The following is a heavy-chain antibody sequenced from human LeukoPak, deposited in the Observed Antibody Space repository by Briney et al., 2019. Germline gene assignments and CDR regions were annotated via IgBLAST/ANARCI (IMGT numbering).Heavy chain of an antibody. V-gene: IGHV3-72*01. CDR2: IRNKASSYTT. CDR3: TRAGYGHGLDV. CDR1: GFTFSDHY. Sequence: PGGSLRLSCVASGFTFSDHYMDWVRQAPGKGLKWVVRIRNKASSYTTQYAASVRGRFSISRDDSSLYLQMNSLKTEDTAVYFCTRAGYGHGLDVWGQGTKVTVSS. D-gene: IGHD5-12*01. J-gene: IGHJ6*02.